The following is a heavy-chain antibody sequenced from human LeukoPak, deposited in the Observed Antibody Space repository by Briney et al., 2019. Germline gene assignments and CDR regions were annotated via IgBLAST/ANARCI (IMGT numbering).Heavy chain of an antibody. CDR1: GFTVSSNY. V-gene: IGHV3-23*01. CDR3: AKGSYYDSSGSFYFDY. CDR2: ISGSGDNT. D-gene: IGHD3-22*01. J-gene: IGHJ4*02. Sequence: PGGSLRLSCEASGFTVSSNYMSWVRQAPGKGLEWVSGISGSGDNTYYADSVKGRFTISGDNSKNTLYVQVNSLGTEDTAAYYCAKGSYYDSSGSFYFDYWGQGTLVTVSS.